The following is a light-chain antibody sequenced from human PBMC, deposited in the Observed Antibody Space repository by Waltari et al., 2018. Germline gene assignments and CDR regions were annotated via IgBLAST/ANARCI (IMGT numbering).Light chain of an antibody. V-gene: IGKV4-1*01. J-gene: IGKJ3*01. Sequence: DVVVTQSPDSLAVSLAERATINCTSSQSPLYNSESDNSLSWYQQKPGQPPNLLIYWASTRASGVPDRFSGSGSGTDFTLTISSLQAEDVAVYYCQQYYSTPFTFGPGTKVDIK. CDR3: QQYYSTPFT. CDR2: WAS. CDR1: QSPLYNSESDNS.